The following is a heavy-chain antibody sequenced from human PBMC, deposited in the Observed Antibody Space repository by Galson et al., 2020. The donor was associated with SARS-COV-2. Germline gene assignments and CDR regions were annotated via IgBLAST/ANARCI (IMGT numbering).Heavy chain of an antibody. CDR2: IRPSGDGP. CDR1: GFTFSNHA. CDR3: VKETGLGRNWFDP. D-gene: IGHD3-9*01. Sequence: GGSLSLSCAASGFTFSNHAMTWVRQAPGKGLEWVSAIRPSGDGPYYADYVKGRFTISRDNSMNTVYLQMNSLRVEDTAVYYCVKETGLGRNWFDPWGEGALVTVSS. J-gene: IGHJ5*02. V-gene: IGHV3-23*01.